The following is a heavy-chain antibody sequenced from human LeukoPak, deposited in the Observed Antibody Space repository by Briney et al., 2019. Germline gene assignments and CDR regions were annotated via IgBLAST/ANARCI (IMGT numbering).Heavy chain of an antibody. V-gene: IGHV3-23*01. CDR1: GFTFSNYA. CDR2: ISGSDGST. CDR3: ARDFGDSLVVAAEFNWFDP. D-gene: IGHD2-15*01. J-gene: IGHJ5*02. Sequence: GGSLRLSCAASGFTFSNYAMSWVRQAPGTGLEWVSAISGSDGSTYYADSVKGRFTISRDNSKNTLYLQMNSLRAEDTAVYYCARDFGDSLVVAAEFNWFDPWGQGTLVTVSS.